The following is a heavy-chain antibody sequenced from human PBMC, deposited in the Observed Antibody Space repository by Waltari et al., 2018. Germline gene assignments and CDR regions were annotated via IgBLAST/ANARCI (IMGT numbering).Heavy chain of an antibody. J-gene: IGHJ4*02. Sequence: EVQLVQSGAEVKKPGESLKISCKGSGYSFTSYWIGWVRQIPGKGLEWMGIIYPGDSDTRYSPSFQGQVTISADKSISTAYLQWSSLKASDTAMYYCARGLSNYGDFGSVLDYWGQGTLVTVSS. V-gene: IGHV5-51*01. CDR1: GYSFTSYW. D-gene: IGHD4-17*01. CDR3: ARGLSNYGDFGSVLDY. CDR2: IYPGDSDT.